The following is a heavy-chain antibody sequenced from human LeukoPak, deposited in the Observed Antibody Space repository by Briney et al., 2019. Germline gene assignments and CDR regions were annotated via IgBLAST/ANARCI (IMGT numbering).Heavy chain of an antibody. CDR3: ATEHYYDNSGYYPNFDY. J-gene: IGHJ4*02. CDR2: IIALGRST. Sequence: GRCLRPAWAAAGFTVTTYAMRWVRQAPGKWLGWVAGIIALGRSTYYADSLQGRFTTPKDNPKHTLSLQMNSLRAEDTPVYYCATEHYYDNSGYYPNFDYWGQGSLVTVSS. CDR1: GFTVTTYA. V-gene: IGHV3-23*01. D-gene: IGHD3-22*01.